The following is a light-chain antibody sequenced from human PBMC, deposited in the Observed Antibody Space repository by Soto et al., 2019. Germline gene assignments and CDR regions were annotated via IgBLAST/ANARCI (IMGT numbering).Light chain of an antibody. V-gene: IGLV4-69*01. Sequence: QLVLTQSPSASASLGASVKLTCTLSSGHSSYAIALHQQQPEKGPRYLMKLNSDGSHSKGDGIPDRFSGSSSGAERYLTISSLQSEDEADYYCQTWGTGIVVFGGGTQLTVL. CDR2: LNSDGSH. CDR3: QTWGTGIVV. CDR1: SGHSSYA. J-gene: IGLJ2*01.